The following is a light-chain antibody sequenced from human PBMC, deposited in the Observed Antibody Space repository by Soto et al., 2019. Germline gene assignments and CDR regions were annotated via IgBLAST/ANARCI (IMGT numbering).Light chain of an antibody. V-gene: IGKV3-20*01. J-gene: IGKJ5*01. CDR2: GAS. CDR3: QQYGSSPPIT. Sequence: PGERATLSCRASQSVSSSYLAWYQQKPGQAPRLLIYGASSRATGIPDRFSGSGSGTDFTLTISRLEPEDFAVYYYQQYGSSPPITFGQGTRLEIK. CDR1: QSVSSSY.